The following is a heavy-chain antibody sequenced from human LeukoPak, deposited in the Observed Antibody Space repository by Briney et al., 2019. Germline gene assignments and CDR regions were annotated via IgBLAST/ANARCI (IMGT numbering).Heavy chain of an antibody. Sequence: GESLKISCKGSGYSFTSYWIGWVRQMPGKGLEWMRIIYPGDSDTRYSPSFQGQVTISADESISTAYLQWSSLKASDTAMYYCARRYYDILTGHLDYRGQGTLVTVSS. CDR3: ARRYYDILTGHLDY. J-gene: IGHJ4*02. V-gene: IGHV5-51*01. D-gene: IGHD3-9*01. CDR2: IYPGDSDT. CDR1: GYSFTSYW.